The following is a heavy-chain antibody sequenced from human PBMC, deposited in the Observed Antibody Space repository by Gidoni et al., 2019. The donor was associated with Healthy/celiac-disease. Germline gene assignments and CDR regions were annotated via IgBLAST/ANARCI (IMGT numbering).Heavy chain of an antibody. Sequence: EVQLVESGGGLVQPGRSLRLSCEASGFTFDDYAMHWVRPAPGKGLEWVSGIRWNSGSIGYADSVKCRFTISRDNAKNSLYLQMNSLRAEDTALYYCATGRGVVVYWGQGTLVTVSS. CDR2: IRWNSGSI. J-gene: IGHJ4*02. CDR3: ATGRGVVVY. V-gene: IGHV3-9*01. CDR1: GFTFDDYA. D-gene: IGHD2-15*01.